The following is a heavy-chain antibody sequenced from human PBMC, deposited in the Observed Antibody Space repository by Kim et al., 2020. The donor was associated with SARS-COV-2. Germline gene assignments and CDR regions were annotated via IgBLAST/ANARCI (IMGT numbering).Heavy chain of an antibody. J-gene: IGHJ4*02. CDR1: GGSISSYY. CDR3: ARQQPTKDRNFDY. V-gene: IGHV4-59*01. Sequence: SETLSLTCTVSGGSISSYYWSWIRQPPGKGLEWIGYIYYSGSTNYNPSLKSRVTISVDTSKNQFSLKLSSVTAADTAVYYCARQQPTKDRNFDYWGQGTLVTVSS. D-gene: IGHD6-13*01. CDR2: IYYSGST.